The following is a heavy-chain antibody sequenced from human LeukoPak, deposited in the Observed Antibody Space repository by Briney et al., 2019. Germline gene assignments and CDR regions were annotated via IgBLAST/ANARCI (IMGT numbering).Heavy chain of an antibody. CDR1: GFTFSSYE. CDR2: ISSSGSTI. J-gene: IGHJ4*02. Sequence: GGSLSLSCAASGFTFSSYEMNWVRQAPGKGLEWVSYISSSGSTIYYADSVKGRFTISRDNAKNSLYLQMNSLRAEDTAVYYCASGITFGGVIARYWGQGTLVTVSS. CDR3: ASGITFGGVIARY. D-gene: IGHD3-16*02. V-gene: IGHV3-48*03.